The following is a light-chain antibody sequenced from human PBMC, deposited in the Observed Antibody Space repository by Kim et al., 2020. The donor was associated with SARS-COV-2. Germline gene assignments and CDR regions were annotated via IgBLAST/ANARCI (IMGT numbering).Light chain of an antibody. CDR2: DAS. J-gene: IGKJ3*01. V-gene: IGKV1-33*01. CDR3: QQYDSHFT. CDR1: QDISNY. Sequence: DIQMTQSPSSLSASVGDRVTITCQASQDISNYLNWYQQKPGKAPKLLIYDASNLETGVPSRFSGSGSGTDFTFTISSLQPEDIATYYCQQYDSHFTFGPGTKVDIK.